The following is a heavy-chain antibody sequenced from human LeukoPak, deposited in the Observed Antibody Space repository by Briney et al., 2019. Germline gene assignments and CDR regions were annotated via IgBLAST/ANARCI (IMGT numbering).Heavy chain of an antibody. Sequence: PSETLSLTCTVSGGSISSYYWSWIRQPPGKGLEWIGYIYYSGSTNYNPSLKSRVTISVDTSKNQFSLKLSSVTAADTAVYYCARQIGKRYYYYGMDVWGQGTTVTVSS. V-gene: IGHV4-59*08. CDR2: IYYSGST. CDR1: GGSISSYY. J-gene: IGHJ6*02. D-gene: IGHD2-15*01. CDR3: ARQIGKRYYYYGMDV.